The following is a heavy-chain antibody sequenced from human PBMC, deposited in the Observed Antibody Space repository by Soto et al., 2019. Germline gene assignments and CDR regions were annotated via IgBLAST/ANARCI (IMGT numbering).Heavy chain of an antibody. D-gene: IGHD3-10*01. CDR1: GYTLTELS. CDR2: FDLENGET. Sequence: GASVKVSCKVSGYTLTELSIHWVRQAPGEGLEWMGGFDLENGETIYAQRFQGRVTMTEESSADTPYMELSSLRSEDTAVYYCAMEVRRGNKFDHGGRELWSPSPQ. J-gene: IGHJ4*02. CDR3: AMEVRRGNKFDH. V-gene: IGHV1-24*01.